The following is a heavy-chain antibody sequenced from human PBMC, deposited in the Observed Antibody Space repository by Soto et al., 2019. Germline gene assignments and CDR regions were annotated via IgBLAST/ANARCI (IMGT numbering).Heavy chain of an antibody. CDR2: TYYRSKWYN. D-gene: IGHD6-13*01. J-gene: IGHJ6*02. CDR1: GDSVSSNSAA. V-gene: IGHV6-1*01. CDR3: ARDPAAAGTRDYYSGMDV. Sequence: PSQTLALPRAISGDSVSSNSAAWNWSRQSPSRGLEWLGRTYYRSKWYNDYAVSVKSRITIHPDTSKNQFSLQLTSVTPEDPAVYYCARDPAAAGTRDYYSGMDVWGQGTTVTV.